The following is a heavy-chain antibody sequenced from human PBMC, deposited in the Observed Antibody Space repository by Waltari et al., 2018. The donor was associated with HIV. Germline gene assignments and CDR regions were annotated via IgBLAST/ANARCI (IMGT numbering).Heavy chain of an antibody. D-gene: IGHD3-16*01. CDR1: GLTFSSYA. CDR3: ARDWGSLRDDYYYYGMDV. V-gene: IGHV3-30*04. CDR2: ISNDGSNK. J-gene: IGHJ6*02. Sequence: QVQLVESGGGVVQPGRSLRLSCAASGLTFSSYAMHWVRQAPGKGLEWVAVISNDGSNKYYADSVKGRFTISRDNSKNTLYLQMNSLRAEDTAVYYCARDWGSLRDDYYYYGMDVWGQGTTVTVSS.